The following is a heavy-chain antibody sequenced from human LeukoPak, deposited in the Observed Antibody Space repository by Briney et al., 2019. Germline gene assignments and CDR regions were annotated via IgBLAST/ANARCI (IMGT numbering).Heavy chain of an antibody. J-gene: IGHJ4*02. CDR1: GFTFSSHS. CDR3: ARPYDFWSGTHFDY. CDR2: ITSSTSHI. D-gene: IGHD3-3*01. V-gene: IGHV3-21*01. Sequence: GGSLRLSCAASGFTFSSHSMNWVRQAPGKGLEWVSSITSSTSHIYYADSVKGRFTISRDNSKNTLYLQMNSLRAEDTAVYYCARPYDFWSGTHFDYWGQGTLVTVSS.